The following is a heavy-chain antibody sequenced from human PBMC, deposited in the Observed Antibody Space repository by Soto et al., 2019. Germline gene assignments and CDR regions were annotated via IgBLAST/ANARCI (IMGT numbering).Heavy chain of an antibody. CDR1: GGSISSSSYY. V-gene: IGHV4-39*01. CDR3: ARLLDSSGYKWRFDP. Sequence: SETLSLTCTVSGGSISSSSYYWGWIRQPPGKGLEWIGSTYYSGSTSYNPSLKSRVTISVDTSKNQFSLKLSSVTAADTAVYSCARLLDSSGYKWRFDPWGQGTRVTVSS. D-gene: IGHD3-22*01. CDR2: TYYSGST. J-gene: IGHJ5*02.